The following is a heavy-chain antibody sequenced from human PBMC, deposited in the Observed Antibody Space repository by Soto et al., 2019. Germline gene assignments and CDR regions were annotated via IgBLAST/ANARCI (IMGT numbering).Heavy chain of an antibody. CDR2: ISAYNGNT. D-gene: IGHD6-19*01. Sequence: ASVKVSCKASGYTFTSYGISWVRQAPGQGLEWMGWISAYNGNTNYAQKLQGRVTMTTDTSTSTAYMELRSLRSDDTAVYYCARDKRQWLVTYYYYGMDVWGQGTTVTVSS. J-gene: IGHJ6*02. CDR3: ARDKRQWLVTYYYYGMDV. V-gene: IGHV1-18*01. CDR1: GYTFTSYG.